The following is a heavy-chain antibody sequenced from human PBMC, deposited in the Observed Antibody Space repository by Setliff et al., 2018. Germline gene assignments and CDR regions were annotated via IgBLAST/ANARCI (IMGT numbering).Heavy chain of an antibody. CDR2: SNHGGST. D-gene: IGHD2-8*01. J-gene: IGHJ4*02. Sequence: SETLSLTCSVYGESFSNNYWSWIRQTPGKGLEWIGESNHGGSTSYHPSLKSRLTISLDKSGNRFSLNLTSVTAADTALYYCARDPGFHSGTWCLGDWGQGIQVTVSS. V-gene: IGHV4-34*01. CDR3: ARDPGFHSGTWCLGD. CDR1: GESFSNNY.